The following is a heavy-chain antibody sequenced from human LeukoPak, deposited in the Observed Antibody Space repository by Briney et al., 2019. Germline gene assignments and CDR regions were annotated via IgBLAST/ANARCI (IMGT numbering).Heavy chain of an antibody. V-gene: IGHV3-7*01. CDR1: GFTVSSNY. CDR2: IKQDGSEK. D-gene: IGHD2-15*01. Sequence: GGSLRLSCAASGFTVSSNYMSWVRQAPGKGLEWVANIKQDGSEKYYVDSVKGRFTISRDNAKNSLYLQMNSLRAEDTAVYYCARDPTTRSLDYWGLGTLVTVSS. J-gene: IGHJ4*02. CDR3: ARDPTTRSLDY.